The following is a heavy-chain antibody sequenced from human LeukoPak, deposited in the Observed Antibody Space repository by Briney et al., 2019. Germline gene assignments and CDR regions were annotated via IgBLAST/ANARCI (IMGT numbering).Heavy chain of an antibody. D-gene: IGHD3-10*01. J-gene: IGHJ4*02. CDR2: INPNSGGT. Sequence: SVKVSCKASGYTFTGYYMHWVRQAPGQGLEWMGWINPNSGGTNYAQKFQGRVTMTRDTSISTAYMELSRLRSDDTAVYYCARTLAYGSGSYPLDWGQGTLVTVSS. V-gene: IGHV1-2*02. CDR1: GYTFTGYY. CDR3: ARTLAYGSGSYPLD.